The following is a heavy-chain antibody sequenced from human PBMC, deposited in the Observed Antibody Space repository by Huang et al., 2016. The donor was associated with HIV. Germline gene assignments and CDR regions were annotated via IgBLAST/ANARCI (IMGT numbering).Heavy chain of an antibody. CDR3: ARESSVDSKTEFYYYGMDV. J-gene: IGHJ6*02. Sequence: QVQLVQSGAEVKKPGTSVKVSCKASGGTFSRFAISWVRQAPGQGLEWLVGSMPIFGKAKYAQKFQGRVTMIADESTKTAYMVLSSRRYEETAVYYCARESSVDSKTEFYYYGMDVWGQGTTITVS. CDR2: SMPIFGKA. V-gene: IGHV1-69*01. CDR1: GGTFSRFA. D-gene: IGHD4-4*01.